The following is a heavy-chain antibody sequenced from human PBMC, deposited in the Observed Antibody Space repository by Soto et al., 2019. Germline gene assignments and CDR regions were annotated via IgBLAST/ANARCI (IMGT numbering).Heavy chain of an antibody. J-gene: IGHJ6*02. Sequence: VGSLRLSCAASGFTFNTFRNYWMNWVRQAPGKGLEWVANIKRDGSEKYYVDSVKGRFTISRDNDKNSLYLQVDGLRVEDTAVYYCARDHMDWLLSGPSGMDVWGQGTTVTVSS. D-gene: IGHD3-9*01. CDR1: GFTFNTFRNYW. CDR2: IKRDGSEK. V-gene: IGHV3-7*01. CDR3: ARDHMDWLLSGPSGMDV.